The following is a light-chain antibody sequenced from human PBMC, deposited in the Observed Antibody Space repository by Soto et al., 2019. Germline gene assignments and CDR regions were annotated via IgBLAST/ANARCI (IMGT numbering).Light chain of an antibody. V-gene: IGKV1-9*01. CDR3: QQLNSYPIT. J-gene: IGKJ5*01. CDR2: AAS. Sequence: QLAQSPSSLPASVGSRVSITCGASQGISSYLAWYQQKPGNAPKLLIYAASTLQSGVPSRFSGSGSGTDFTLTISSLQPEDFATYYCQQLNSYPITFGQWTRLEIK. CDR1: QGISSY.